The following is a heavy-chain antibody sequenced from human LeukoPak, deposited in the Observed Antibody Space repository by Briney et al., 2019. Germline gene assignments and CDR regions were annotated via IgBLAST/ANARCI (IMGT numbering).Heavy chain of an antibody. V-gene: IGHV3-74*01. CDR2: INHDGSST. J-gene: IGHJ4*02. CDR3: VRDWGYDSSGYWQKYFDT. Sequence: GGSLRLSCATSGFTFSTFWMHWVRQAPGKGLVWVSRINHDGSSTNYADSVKGRFTISRDNARNTLYLQMNSLRAEDTAVYYCVRDWGYDSSGYWQKYFDTWGQGTLVTVSS. CDR1: GFTFSTFW. D-gene: IGHD3-22*01.